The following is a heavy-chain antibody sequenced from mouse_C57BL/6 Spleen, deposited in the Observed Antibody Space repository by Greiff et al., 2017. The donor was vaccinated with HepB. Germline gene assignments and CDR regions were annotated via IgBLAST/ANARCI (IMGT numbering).Heavy chain of an antibody. V-gene: IGHV1-54*01. CDR2: INPGSGGT. CDR3: ARRGYSNYGDWFAY. Sequence: QVQLQQSGAELVRPGTSVKVYCKASGYAFTNYLIEWVKQRPGQGLEWIGVINPGSGGTNYNEKFKGKATLTADKSSSTAYMQLSSLTSEDSAVYFCARRGYSNYGDWFAYWGQGTLVTVSA. CDR1: GYAFTNYL. J-gene: IGHJ3*01. D-gene: IGHD2-5*01.